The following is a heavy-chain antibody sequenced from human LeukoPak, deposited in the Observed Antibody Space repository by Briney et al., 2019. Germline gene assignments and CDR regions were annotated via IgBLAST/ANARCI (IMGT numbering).Heavy chain of an antibody. Sequence: SETLSLTCTVSGGSISSYYWSWIRQPPGKGLEGIGYIYYSGSTNYNPSHKSRVTISVDTSKNQFSLKLSSVTAADTAVYYCASSSGWSDDAFDIWGQGTMVTVSS. V-gene: IGHV4-59*01. CDR3: ASSSGWSDDAFDI. D-gene: IGHD6-19*01. CDR2: IYYSGST. J-gene: IGHJ3*02. CDR1: GGSISSYY.